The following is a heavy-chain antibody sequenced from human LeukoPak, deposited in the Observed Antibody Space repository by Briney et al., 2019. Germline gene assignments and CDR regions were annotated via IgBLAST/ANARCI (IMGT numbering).Heavy chain of an antibody. Sequence: SETLSLTCAVYGGSFSGYYWSWIRQPPGKGLEWIGEINHSGSTNYNPSLKSRVTISVDTSKNQFSLKLSSVTAADTAVYYCARSYSSSWFNWFNPWGQGTLVTVSS. CDR3: ARSYSSSWFNWFNP. J-gene: IGHJ5*02. CDR1: GGSFSGYY. V-gene: IGHV4-34*01. CDR2: INHSGST. D-gene: IGHD6-13*01.